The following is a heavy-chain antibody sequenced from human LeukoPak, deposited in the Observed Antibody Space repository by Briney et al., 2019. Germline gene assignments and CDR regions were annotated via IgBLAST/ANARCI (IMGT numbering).Heavy chain of an antibody. CDR2: INAGNGNT. Sequence: ASVKVSCKASGYTFTSYAMHWVRQAPGQRLEWMGWINAGNGNTKYSQKFQGRVTITRDTSASTAYMELSSLRSEDTAVYYCARKEKMRGYVDYWGQGTLVTVSS. V-gene: IGHV1-3*01. D-gene: IGHD5-12*01. CDR3: ARKEKMRGYVDY. CDR1: GYTFTSYA. J-gene: IGHJ4*02.